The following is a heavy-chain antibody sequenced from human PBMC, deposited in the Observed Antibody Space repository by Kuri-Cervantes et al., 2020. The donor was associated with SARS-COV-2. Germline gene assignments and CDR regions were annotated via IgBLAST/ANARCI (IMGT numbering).Heavy chain of an antibody. CDR1: GFSLTSTGMC. V-gene: IGHV2-70*01. CDR3: ARHSSGSYCDY. J-gene: IGHJ4*02. D-gene: IGHD6-19*01. Sequence: SGPMLVKPTQTLTLTCTFSGFSLTSTGMCVSWIRQPPGRALEWLAFIDWDDNKYYSTSLETRLTISKDTSKNQVILTMRNMDPADTATYYCARHSSGSYCDYWGQGTPVTVSS. CDR2: IDWDDNK.